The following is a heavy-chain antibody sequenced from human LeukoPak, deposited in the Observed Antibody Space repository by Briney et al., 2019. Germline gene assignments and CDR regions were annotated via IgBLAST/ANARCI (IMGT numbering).Heavy chain of an antibody. CDR3: TRRRFGTSDWDY. Sequence: PSETLSLTCSVSGASTSDSSYYWGWIRQSPGKGLEWIGNVYYSGTTYYNPSLKSRVTISVDSSKTQFSLKLHSVAAADTAVYYCTRRRFGTSDWDYWGQGILVTVSS. CDR2: VYYSGTT. V-gene: IGHV4-39*01. D-gene: IGHD3/OR15-3a*01. CDR1: GASTSDSSYY. J-gene: IGHJ4*02.